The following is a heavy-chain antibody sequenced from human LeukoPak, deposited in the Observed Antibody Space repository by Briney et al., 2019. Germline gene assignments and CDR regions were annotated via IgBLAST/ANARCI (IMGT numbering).Heavy chain of an antibody. V-gene: IGHV3-7*01. CDR2: IKQDGSEK. CDR3: ARFRLWFGELFDY. J-gene: IGHJ4*02. D-gene: IGHD3-10*01. CDR1: GFTFSSYW. Sequence: GGSLRLSCAASGFTFSSYWMSWVRQAPGKGLEWVANIKQDGSEKYYVGSVKGRFTISRDNAKNSLYLQINSLRAEDTAVYYCARFRLWFGELFDYWGQGTLVTVSS.